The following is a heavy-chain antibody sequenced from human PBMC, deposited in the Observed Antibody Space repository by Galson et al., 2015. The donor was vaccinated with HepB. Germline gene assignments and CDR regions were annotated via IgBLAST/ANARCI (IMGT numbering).Heavy chain of an antibody. CDR2: IRSKASNYAT. D-gene: IGHD6-13*01. CDR3: IRMADLSGYSSS. V-gene: IGHV3-73*01. J-gene: IGHJ4*02. Sequence: SLRLSCAASGFTFSGSAFHWVRQTSGKGLEWVGRIRSKASNYATAYAASVKGRFTISRDDSKNTAYLHMKSLKTEDTAVYYCIRMADLSGYSSSWGQGTLVTVSS. CDR1: GFTFSGSA.